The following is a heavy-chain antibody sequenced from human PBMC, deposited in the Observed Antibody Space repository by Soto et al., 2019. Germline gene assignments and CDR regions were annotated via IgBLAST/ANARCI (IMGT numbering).Heavy chain of an antibody. D-gene: IGHD1-7*01. J-gene: IGHJ4*02. Sequence: PGESLKISCKGSGYSFTSYWIGWVRQMPGKGLEWMGIIYPGDSDTRYSPSFQGQVTISADKSISTAYLQWSSLKASDTAMYYCARPYRGGITGTEYYFDYWGQGTLVTVSS. CDR3: ARPYRGGITGTEYYFDY. CDR1: GYSFTSYW. V-gene: IGHV5-51*01. CDR2: IYPGDSDT.